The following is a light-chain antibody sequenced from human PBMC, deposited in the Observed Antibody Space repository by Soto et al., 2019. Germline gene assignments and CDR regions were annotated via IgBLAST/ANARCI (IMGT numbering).Light chain of an antibody. CDR3: QQYNNWPPYT. CDR1: QSVNSN. J-gene: IGKJ2*01. Sequence: IVMTQSPATLSVSPGERATLSCRASQSVNSNLAWYQQKPGQAPRLLIYGASTRATGIPARFSGSGSGTEFTLTISSLQSEDFAVYYCQQYNNWPPYTFGQGIKLEMK. CDR2: GAS. V-gene: IGKV3-15*01.